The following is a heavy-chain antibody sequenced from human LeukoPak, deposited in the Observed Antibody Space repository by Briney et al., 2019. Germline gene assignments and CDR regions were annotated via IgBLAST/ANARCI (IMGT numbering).Heavy chain of an antibody. CDR3: ARVAPHGLFDP. V-gene: IGHV4-59*01. D-gene: IGHD5-24*01. CDR2: IYYSGST. CDR1: GGSISIYY. J-gene: IGHJ5*02. Sequence: PSETLSLTCTVYGGSISIYYWSWIRQPPGKGLEWIGYIYYSGSTNYNPSLKSRVTISVDTSKNQFSLKLSSVTAADTAVYYCARVAPHGLFDPWGQGTLVTVSS.